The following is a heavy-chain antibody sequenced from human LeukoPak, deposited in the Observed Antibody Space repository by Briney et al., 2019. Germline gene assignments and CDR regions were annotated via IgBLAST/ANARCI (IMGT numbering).Heavy chain of an antibody. CDR1: DDSISSGSYY. CDR2: IYTSGST. J-gene: IGHJ5*02. CDR3: AREEIQDWFDP. V-gene: IGHV4-61*02. Sequence: SETLSLTCTVSDDSISSGSYYWSWIRQPAGKGLEWIGRIYTSGSTNYNPSLKSRVTISVDTSKNQFSLKLSSVTAADTAVYYCAREEIQDWFDPWGQGTLVTVSS.